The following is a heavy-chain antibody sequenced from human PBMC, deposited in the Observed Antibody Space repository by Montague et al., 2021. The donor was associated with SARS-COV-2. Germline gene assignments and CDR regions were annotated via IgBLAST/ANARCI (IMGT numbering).Heavy chain of an antibody. D-gene: IGHD2-2*01. CDR1: GFTFSSYG. CDR3: AAQLLSQLDY. CDR2: ISYDGSNK. J-gene: IGHJ4*02. V-gene: IGHV3-30*19. Sequence: SLRLSCAASGFTFSSYGMHWVRQAPGKGLEWVAVISYDGSNKYYADSVKGRFTISRDNSKNTLYLQMNSLRAEDTAVYYCAAQLLSQLDYWGQGTLVTVSS.